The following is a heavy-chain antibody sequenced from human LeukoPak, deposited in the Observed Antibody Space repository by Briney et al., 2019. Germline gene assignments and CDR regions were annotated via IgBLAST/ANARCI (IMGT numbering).Heavy chain of an antibody. Sequence: GGTLRLSCSVSGLTFYTYAMSWVRQAPGKGLEWVSAISGRDGRTYYTDSVKGRFTISRDNSKNTLYLQMNSLRAEDTAVYYCARAAAGENDAFDIWGQGTMVTVSS. V-gene: IGHV3-23*01. CDR2: ISGRDGRT. CDR1: GLTFYTYA. CDR3: ARAAAGENDAFDI. J-gene: IGHJ3*02. D-gene: IGHD6-13*01.